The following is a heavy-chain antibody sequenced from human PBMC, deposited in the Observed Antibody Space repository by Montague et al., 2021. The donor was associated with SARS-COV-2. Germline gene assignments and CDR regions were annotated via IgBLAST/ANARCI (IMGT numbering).Heavy chain of an antibody. CDR3: ARLGDGVVPSPILGVGPYYSYYYMDV. CDR2: IHHGGST. D-gene: IGHD3-10*01. CDR1: GGSFCTYS. J-gene: IGHJ6*03. V-gene: IGHV4-34*01. Sequence: SETLSLTCAVHGGSFCTYSWNWIRQPPGKGLEWIGEIHHGGSTNYNPPLKSRVTISADTSKNQFSLKLTSVAAADTAVYYCARLGDGVVPSPILGVGPYYSYYYMDVWGKGTTVTVSS.